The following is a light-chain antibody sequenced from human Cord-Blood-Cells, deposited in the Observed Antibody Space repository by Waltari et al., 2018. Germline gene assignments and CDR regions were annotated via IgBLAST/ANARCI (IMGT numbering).Light chain of an antibody. V-gene: IGLV2-11*01. Sequence: QSALTQPRSVSGSPGQSVTISCTGTSSDVGGYNYVSWYQQHPGKAPKLMIYAVSKRPSGVPDRFSGSKSGHTSSLTISGRQAEDEADYYGCSYAGSYTWVCGGGTKLTVL. CDR2: AVS. CDR1: SSDVGGYNY. J-gene: IGLJ3*02. CDR3: CSYAGSYTWV.